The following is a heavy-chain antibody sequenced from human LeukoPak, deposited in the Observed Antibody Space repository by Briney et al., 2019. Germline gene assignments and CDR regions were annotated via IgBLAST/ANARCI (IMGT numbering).Heavy chain of an antibody. J-gene: IGHJ4*02. D-gene: IGHD1-26*01. Sequence: GGPLRLSCAASGFTFSSYAMSWVRQAPGKRLECVSALSGRGGSTYYADSVKGRLTISRDNSKNTLYLQMNSRRAHDPAVHYCTLVTLRAGAERRFDYWGQGTLVTVSS. CDR3: TLVTLRAGAERRFDY. CDR1: GFTFSSYA. CDR2: LSGRGGST. V-gene: IGHV3-23*01.